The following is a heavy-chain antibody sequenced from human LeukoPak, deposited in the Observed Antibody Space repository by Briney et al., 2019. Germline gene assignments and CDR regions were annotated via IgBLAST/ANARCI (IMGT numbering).Heavy chain of an antibody. J-gene: IGHJ4*02. Sequence: GSLELSCAASGFTFRNYVIHWVRQAPGKGLEWVAVTSSDLNVKLYADSVKGRFTISRDNSRSTLYLQMNSLRPEDTAIYYCAREGYYGSGSPPSLYFDYWGQGTLVTVSS. D-gene: IGHD3-10*01. CDR1: GFTFRNYV. CDR2: TSSDLNVK. V-gene: IGHV3-30-3*01. CDR3: AREGYYGSGSPPSLYFDY.